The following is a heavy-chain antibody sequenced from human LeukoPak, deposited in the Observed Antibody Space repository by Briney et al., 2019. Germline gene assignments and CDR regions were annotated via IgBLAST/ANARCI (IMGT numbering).Heavy chain of an antibody. J-gene: IGHJ6*02. CDR3: ARVSGAGYSYGSLYYYYGMDV. Sequence: PSETLSLTCTVSGGSISSYYWSWIRQPPGKGLEWIGYIYYSGSTNYNPSLKSRVTISVDTSKNQFSLKLSSVTAADTAVYYCARVSGAGYSYGSLYYYYGMDVWGQGTTVTVSS. CDR2: IYYSGST. D-gene: IGHD5-18*01. CDR1: GGSISSYY. V-gene: IGHV4-59*01.